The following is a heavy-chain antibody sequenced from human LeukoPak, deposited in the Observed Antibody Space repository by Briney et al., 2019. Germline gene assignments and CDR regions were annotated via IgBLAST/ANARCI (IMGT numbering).Heavy chain of an antibody. J-gene: IGHJ4*02. CDR2: INSDGSNT. CDR3: ARGRGSGSSDY. V-gene: IGHV3-74*01. D-gene: IGHD3-10*01. CDR1: GFSFSSYW. Sequence: GGSLRLSCAASGFSFSSYWMHWVRQVPGKGLVWVSRINSDGSNTIYADSVKGRFTISRDNAKNTLYLQMNSLRAEDTAVYYCARGRGSGSSDYWGQGTLVTVSS.